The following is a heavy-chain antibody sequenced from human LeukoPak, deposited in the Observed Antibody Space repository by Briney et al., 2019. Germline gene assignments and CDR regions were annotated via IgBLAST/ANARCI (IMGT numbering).Heavy chain of an antibody. CDR1: GYTFIGYY. CDR2: ISPNSGGT. J-gene: IGHJ4*02. CDR3: ATIADVVVVPAAPFDY. Sequence: ASVKVSCKASGYTFIGYYMHWVRQAPGQGLEWMGWISPNSGGTNYAQKFQGWVTMTRDTSISTAYMELSRLRSDDTAVYYCATIADVVVVPAAPFDYWGQGTLVTVSS. D-gene: IGHD2-2*01. V-gene: IGHV1-2*04.